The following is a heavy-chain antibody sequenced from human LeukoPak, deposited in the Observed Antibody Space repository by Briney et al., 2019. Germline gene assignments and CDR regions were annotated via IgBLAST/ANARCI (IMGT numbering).Heavy chain of an antibody. D-gene: IGHD6-19*01. J-gene: IGHJ3*02. CDR2: IYSRGST. Sequence: PSETLSLTCTVSGGSISSYYWSWIRQPAGKGLEWIGRIYSRGSTNYNPSLQGRVTMSVDTSKNQISLKLNSVTAADTAVYYCARDPMAGAFRAFDIWGQGTMVTVSS. CDR1: GGSISSYY. V-gene: IGHV4-4*07. CDR3: ARDPMAGAFRAFDI.